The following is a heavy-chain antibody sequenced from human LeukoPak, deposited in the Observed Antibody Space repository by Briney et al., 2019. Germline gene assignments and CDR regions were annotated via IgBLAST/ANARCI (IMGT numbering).Heavy chain of an antibody. CDR1: GFTFSNYN. D-gene: IGHD3-9*01. V-gene: IGHV3-48*01. CDR3: ARPGYTAGYDL. Sequence: PGGSLRLSCAASGFTFSNYNMNWVRQAPGKGLEWVSYISSSISTKYYADSVKGRFTISRDNAKNLLYLQMNSLRAEDTAVYYCARPGYTAGYDLWGQGTLVTVSS. CDR2: ISSSISTK. J-gene: IGHJ3*01.